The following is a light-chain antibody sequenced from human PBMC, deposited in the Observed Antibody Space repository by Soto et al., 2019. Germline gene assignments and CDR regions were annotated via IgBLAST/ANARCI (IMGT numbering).Light chain of an antibody. V-gene: IGLV1-44*01. J-gene: IGLJ2*01. Sequence: QSVLTQSPSASGTPGQRVTISCSGGRSNIGSNTVNWYQQLPGTAPKLLIYSNNQRPSGVPDRFSGSKSGASASLAISGLQSEDEADYYCAAWDDSLNGVVFGGGTKLTVL. CDR2: SNN. CDR1: RSNIGSNT. CDR3: AAWDDSLNGVV.